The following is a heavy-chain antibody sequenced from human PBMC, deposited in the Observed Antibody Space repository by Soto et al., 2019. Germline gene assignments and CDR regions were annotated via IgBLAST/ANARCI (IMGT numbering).Heavy chain of an antibody. CDR1: GFTFSSYG. CDR3: AKSGGSGGYIGLGY. Sequence: QVQLLESGGGVVQPGRSLRLSCAASGFTFSSYGMHWVRQAPGKGLEWVAVISYDGSNKYYADSVKGRFTISRDNSKNTLYLQMNSLRAEDTDVYYCAKSGGSGGYIGLGYWGQGTLVTVSS. J-gene: IGHJ4*02. V-gene: IGHV3-30*18. D-gene: IGHD6-19*01. CDR2: ISYDGSNK.